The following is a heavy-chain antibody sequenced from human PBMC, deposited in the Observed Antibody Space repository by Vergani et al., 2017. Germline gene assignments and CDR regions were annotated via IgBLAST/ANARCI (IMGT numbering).Heavy chain of an antibody. Sequence: EVQLVESGGGLVQPGGSLRLSCEGSGFSFSGYWMHWVRQSPEKGLVWVSRIKSDGSITNYADSVKGRFTISRDNAKNTLYLEMNSLRGDDTAIYFCARGRGSSPTPRYFDYWGQGTLVTVSS. CDR3: ARGRGSSPTPRYFDY. V-gene: IGHV3-74*02. CDR1: GFSFSGYW. CDR2: IKSDGSIT. J-gene: IGHJ4*02. D-gene: IGHD2-15*01.